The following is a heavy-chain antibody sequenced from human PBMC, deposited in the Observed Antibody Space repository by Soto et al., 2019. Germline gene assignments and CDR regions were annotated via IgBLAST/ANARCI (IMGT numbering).Heavy chain of an antibody. Sequence: QVQLVESGGGVVQPGRSLRLSCAASGFTFSSYGMHWVRQAPGKGLEWVAVIWYDGSNKYYADSVKGRFTISRDNSKNTLYRQMNSLIAEDTAVYYCAREEGGGYSCGYKGYWGQGTLVTVSS. CDR3: AREEGGGYSCGYKGY. CDR2: IWYDGSNK. V-gene: IGHV3-33*01. J-gene: IGHJ4*02. CDR1: GFTFSSYG. D-gene: IGHD5-18*01.